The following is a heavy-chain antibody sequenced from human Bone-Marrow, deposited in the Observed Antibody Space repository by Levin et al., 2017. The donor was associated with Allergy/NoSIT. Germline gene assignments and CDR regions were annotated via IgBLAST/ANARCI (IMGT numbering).Heavy chain of an antibody. Sequence: SETLSLTCAVYGGSFSGYYWSWIRQPPGKGLEWIGEINHSGSTNYNPSLKSRVTISVDTSKNQFSLKLSSVTAADTAVYYCARSVYYYYGMDVWGQGTTVTVSS. CDR2: INHSGST. CDR3: ARSVYYYYGMDV. J-gene: IGHJ6*02. CDR1: GGSFSGYY. V-gene: IGHV4-34*01.